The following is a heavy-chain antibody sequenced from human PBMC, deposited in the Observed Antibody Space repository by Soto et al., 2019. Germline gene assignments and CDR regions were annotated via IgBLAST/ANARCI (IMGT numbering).Heavy chain of an antibody. Sequence: QVQLQESGPGLVKPSQTLSLTCTVSGGSISSGGYYWSWIRQHPGKGLEWIGYISYSGSTYYKPSLKSRVTTSVHASKNQFSLKLSSVTAAEAAVYYCARSGFPWGRGTLVTVSS. CDR3: ARSGFP. CDR2: ISYSGST. J-gene: IGHJ5*02. CDR1: GGSISSGGYY. V-gene: IGHV4-31*03. D-gene: IGHD1-26*01.